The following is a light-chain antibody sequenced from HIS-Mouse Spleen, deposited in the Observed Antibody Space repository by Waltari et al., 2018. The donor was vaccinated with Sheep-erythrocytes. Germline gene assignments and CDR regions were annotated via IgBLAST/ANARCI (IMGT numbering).Light chain of an antibody. CDR2: AAS. J-gene: IGKJ3*01. V-gene: IGKV1-39*01. CDR3: QQSYSTPQFT. CDR1: QSISSY. Sequence: DIQMTQSPSSLSASVGDRVTITCRASQSISSYLNLYQQKPGKATKLLIYAASSLQSGVPSRFSCSGSGTDFTLTISSLQPEDFATYYCQQSYSTPQFTFGPGTKVDIK.